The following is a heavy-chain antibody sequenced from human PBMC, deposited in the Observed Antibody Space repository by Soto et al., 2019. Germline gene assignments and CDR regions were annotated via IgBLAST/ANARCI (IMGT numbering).Heavy chain of an antibody. Sequence: GGSLRLSCAASGFTFSSYAMSWVRQAPGKGLEWVSAISGSGGSTYYADSVKGRFTISRDNSKNTLYLQMNSLRAEDTAVYYCAKDLAYYDFWSGYPIFDYWGQGTLVTVSS. CDR1: GFTFSSYA. J-gene: IGHJ4*02. CDR2: ISGSGGST. V-gene: IGHV3-23*01. CDR3: AKDLAYYDFWSGYPIFDY. D-gene: IGHD3-3*01.